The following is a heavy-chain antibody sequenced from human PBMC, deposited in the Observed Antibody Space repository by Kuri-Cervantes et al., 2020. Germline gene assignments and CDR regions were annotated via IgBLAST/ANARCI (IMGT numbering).Heavy chain of an antibody. Sequence: ASVKVSRRASGYTFTSYDINWVRQATGQGLEWMGWMNPNSGNTGYAQKFQGRVTMTRNTSISTAYMELSSLRSEDTAVYYCARVGTMRSGSYYYLSPYWGQGTLVTVSS. CDR1: GYTFTSYD. J-gene: IGHJ4*02. D-gene: IGHD3-10*01. CDR2: MNPNSGNT. V-gene: IGHV1-8*01. CDR3: ARVGTMRSGSYYYLSPY.